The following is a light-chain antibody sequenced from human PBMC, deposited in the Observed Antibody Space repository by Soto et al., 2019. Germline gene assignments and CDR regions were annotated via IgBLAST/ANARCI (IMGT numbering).Light chain of an antibody. V-gene: IGKV1-39*01. J-gene: IGKJ1*01. CDR3: QQSYRTLRS. CDR1: QSISSY. CDR2: AAS. Sequence: SASVGDRLTITCRASQSISSYLNWYQQKPVKAPRLLIYAASSLQSGVPSSFSCRGSGTDFTLSISSLHPQDFAPYSCQQSYRTLRSFGPGTKVDIK.